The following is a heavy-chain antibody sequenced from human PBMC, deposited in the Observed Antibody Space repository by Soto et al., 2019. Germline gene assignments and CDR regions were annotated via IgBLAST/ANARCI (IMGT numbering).Heavy chain of an antibody. V-gene: IGHV3-33*01. D-gene: IGHD3-10*01. CDR2: IWYDGSNK. J-gene: IGHJ6*02. CDR3: ARELRSGSYPHGYYYYYGMDV. CDR1: GFTFSSYG. Sequence: QVQLVESGGGVVQPGRSLRLSCAASGFTFSSYGMHWVRQAPGKGLEWVAVIWYDGSNKYYADSVKGRFTISRDNSKNALYLQINSLRAEDTAVYYCARELRSGSYPHGYYYYYGMDVWGQGTTVTVSS.